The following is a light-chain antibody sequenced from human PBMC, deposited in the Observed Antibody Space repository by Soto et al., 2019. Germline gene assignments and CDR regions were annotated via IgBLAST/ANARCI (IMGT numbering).Light chain of an antibody. Sequence: QSALTQPRSVSGSPGQSVTISCTRTSSGVGGYGYVSWYQQYPGKAPKLVIYDVSKRPSGVPDRFSGSKSGNAASLTISGLQAEDEADYYCSSYAGTSTLYYVFGAGTKLTVL. J-gene: IGLJ1*01. CDR3: SSYAGTSTLYYV. V-gene: IGLV2-11*01. CDR2: DVS. CDR1: SSGVGGYGY.